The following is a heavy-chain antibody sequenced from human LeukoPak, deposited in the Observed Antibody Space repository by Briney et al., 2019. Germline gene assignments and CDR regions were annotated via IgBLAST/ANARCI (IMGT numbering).Heavy chain of an antibody. V-gene: IGHV3-23*01. J-gene: IGHJ4*02. CDR2: ISNNGGYT. D-gene: IGHD2-15*01. CDR3: AKQLGYCSDGSCYFPY. Sequence: GGSLRLSCTASGFTFDNYAMIWVRQASGKGLEWVSAISNNGGYTYYADSVQGRFTISRDNSKSTLCLQMNSLRAEDTAVYYCAKQLGYCSDGSCYFPYWGQGTLVTVSS. CDR1: GFTFDNYA.